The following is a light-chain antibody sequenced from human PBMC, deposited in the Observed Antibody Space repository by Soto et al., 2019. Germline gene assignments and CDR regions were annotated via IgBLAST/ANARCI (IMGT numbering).Light chain of an antibody. CDR1: QSISNY. CDR3: QQSYSTPPT. J-gene: IGKJ1*01. CDR2: AAP. V-gene: IGKV1-39*01. Sequence: DILMTQSPSSLSSSVGDRVTITRRASQSISNYLNWYQQKPGKAPKLLIYAAPSLQSGVPSRFSGSGSGTDFTLTISSLQPEDFAAYYCQQSYSTPPTFGQGTKVDIK.